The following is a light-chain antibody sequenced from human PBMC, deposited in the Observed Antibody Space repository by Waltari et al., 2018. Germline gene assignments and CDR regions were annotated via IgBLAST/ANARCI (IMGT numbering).Light chain of an antibody. J-gene: IGKJ1*01. CDR3: QQGNSFPPT. Sequence: DIQMTQSPSSVSASVEGGATITCRASQGISTWLAWYQQKPGKGPKVLIYGASTLLTGVPSRFSGSGSGTEFTLTISGLQPEDFATYFCQQGNSFPPTFGQGTRVEV. CDR1: QGISTW. V-gene: IGKV1-12*01. CDR2: GAS.